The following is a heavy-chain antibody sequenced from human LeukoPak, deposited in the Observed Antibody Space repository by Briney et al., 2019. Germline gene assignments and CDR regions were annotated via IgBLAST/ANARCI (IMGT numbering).Heavy chain of an antibody. V-gene: IGHV1-69*05. CDR2: IIPIFGTA. Sequence: GASVKVSCKASGGTFSSYAISWVRQAPGQGLEWIGGIIPIFGTANYAQKFQGRVTITTDESTSTAYMELSSLRSEDTAVYYCARGIIPDPAYYYYYYYMDVWGKGTTVTVSS. D-gene: IGHD2-15*01. J-gene: IGHJ6*03. CDR1: GGTFSSYA. CDR3: ARGIIPDPAYYYYYYYMDV.